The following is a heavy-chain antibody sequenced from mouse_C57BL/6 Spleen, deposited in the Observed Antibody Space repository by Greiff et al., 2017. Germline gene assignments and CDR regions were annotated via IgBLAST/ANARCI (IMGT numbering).Heavy chain of an antibody. CDR2: IDPGDGDT. V-gene: IGHV1-82*01. CDR3: AMLEEYFDV. D-gene: IGHD3-3*01. CDR1: GYAFSSSW. J-gene: IGHJ1*03. Sequence: QVQLQQSGPELVKPGASVKISCKASGYAFSSSWMNWVKQRPGKGLEWIGRIDPGDGDTNYNGKFKGKATLTADTSSSTAYMQLSSLTSEDSAVYFCAMLEEYFDVWGTGTTVTVSS.